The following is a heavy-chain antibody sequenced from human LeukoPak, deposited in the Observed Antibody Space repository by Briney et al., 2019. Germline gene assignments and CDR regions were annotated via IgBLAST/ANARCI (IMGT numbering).Heavy chain of an antibody. CDR1: GLTSSSYA. CDR3: VCDPIKGPIDSSGYLNGFDY. V-gene: IGHV3-30-3*01. CDR2: ISYDGSNK. J-gene: IGHJ4*02. D-gene: IGHD3-22*01. Sequence: GGSLRLSCAASGLTSSSYAMHWVRQAPGKGLEGVAVISYDGSNKYYADSVKGRFTISRDNSKNTLYLQMNSLRAEDTAVYYCVCDPIKGPIDSSGYLNGFDYWGQGTLVTVSS.